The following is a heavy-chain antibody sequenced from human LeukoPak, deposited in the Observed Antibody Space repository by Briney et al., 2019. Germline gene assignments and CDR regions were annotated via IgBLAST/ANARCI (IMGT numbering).Heavy chain of an antibody. CDR1: GFTFSNYG. CDR2: IRNDGKYK. Sequence: PGGSLRLSCVASGFTFSNYGIYWVRQAPGKGLEGVAFIRNDGKYKDYADSVKGRFTISRDNSKNTLYLQMNGLRVEDTAVYYCAKDLLLWFGEGRGDYWGQGTLVTVSS. CDR3: AKDLLLWFGEGRGDY. J-gene: IGHJ4*02. V-gene: IGHV3-30*02. D-gene: IGHD3-10*01.